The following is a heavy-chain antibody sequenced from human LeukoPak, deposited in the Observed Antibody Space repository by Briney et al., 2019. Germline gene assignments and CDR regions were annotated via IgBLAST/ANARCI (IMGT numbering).Heavy chain of an antibody. CDR1: GFTFSNAW. CDR2: IKSKTDGGTT. D-gene: IGHD1-26*01. Sequence: GGSLRLSCAASGFTFSNAWMSWVRQAPGKGLEWVGRIKSKTDGGTTDYAAPVKGRFTISRDDSKNTLYLQMNSLKTEDTAVYYCTTVVGATRRSPFDYWGQGTLVTVSS. CDR3: TTVVGATRRSPFDY. V-gene: IGHV3-15*01. J-gene: IGHJ4*02.